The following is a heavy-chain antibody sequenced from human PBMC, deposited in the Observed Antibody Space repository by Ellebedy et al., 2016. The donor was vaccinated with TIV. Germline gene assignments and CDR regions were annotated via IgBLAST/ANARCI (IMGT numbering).Heavy chain of an antibody. CDR1: GGSFSDFY. Sequence: MPSETLSLTCAVHGGSFSDFYWSRIRQTPGKGLEWIGEIKHIGSTTYNPSLNSRVTISLDTSKKQFSLKPSSVTAADTAVYYCARDHYYDSSGYYHFDYWGQGTLVTVSS. CDR3: ARDHYYDSSGYYHFDY. V-gene: IGHV4-34*01. CDR2: IKHIGST. J-gene: IGHJ4*02. D-gene: IGHD3-22*01.